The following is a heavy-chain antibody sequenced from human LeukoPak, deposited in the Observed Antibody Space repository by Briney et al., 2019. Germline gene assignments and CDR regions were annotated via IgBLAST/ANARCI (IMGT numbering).Heavy chain of an antibody. CDR1: GFTFDDYA. J-gene: IGHJ4*02. CDR2: ISWDGGST. CDR3: AKAGSGYSVYYFDY. D-gene: IGHD3-22*01. Sequence: GGILRLSCAASGFTFDDYAMHWVRQAPGRGLEWVSLISWDGGSTYYADSVKGRFTISRDNSKNSLYLQMNSLRAEDTALYYCAKAGSGYSVYYFDYWGQGTLVTVSS. V-gene: IGHV3-43D*04.